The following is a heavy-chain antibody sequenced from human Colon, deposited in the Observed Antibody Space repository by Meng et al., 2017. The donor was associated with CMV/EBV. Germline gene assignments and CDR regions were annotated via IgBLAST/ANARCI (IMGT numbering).Heavy chain of an antibody. CDR1: GFTFSTYG. CDR3: ASVLGAGGGDY. Sequence: GESLKISCAAPGFTFSTYGMHWVRQAPGKGLEWVAFIQFDGTKRYYTDSVKGRFTISRDNSNNTLSLQMNSLRSDDTAMYYCASVLGAGGGDYWGQGSLVTVSS. J-gene: IGHJ4*02. V-gene: IGHV3-30*02. D-gene: IGHD3-10*01. CDR2: IQFDGTKR.